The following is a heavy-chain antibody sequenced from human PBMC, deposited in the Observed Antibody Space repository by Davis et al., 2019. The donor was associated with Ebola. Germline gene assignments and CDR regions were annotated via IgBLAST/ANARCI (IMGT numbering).Heavy chain of an antibody. Sequence: GESLKISCAASGFPFSDYYMTWIRQAPGKGLEWLSYISSSGSSMNYADSVKGRFTISRDNAKNTLYLQMNSLRDEDTAVYYCVSGSYSRFDYWGQGTLVTVSS. D-gene: IGHD1-26*01. V-gene: IGHV3-11*04. J-gene: IGHJ4*02. CDR2: ISSSGSSM. CDR1: GFPFSDYY. CDR3: VSGSYSRFDY.